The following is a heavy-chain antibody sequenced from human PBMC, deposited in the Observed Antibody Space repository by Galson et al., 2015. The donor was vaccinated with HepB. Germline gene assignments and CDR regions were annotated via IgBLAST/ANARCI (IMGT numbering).Heavy chain of an antibody. Sequence: LRLSCAASGFTLSNSNMNWVRQAPGMGLQWISYSSRTGGTVYYADSVEGRFTISRDNAKNSLSLQMNSLRAEDTAVYYCVTDLGGYWAPSWGQGTLVTVSS. CDR1: GFTLSNSN. D-gene: IGHD1-26*01. CDR2: SSRTGGTV. CDR3: VTDLGGYWAPS. V-gene: IGHV3-48*04. J-gene: IGHJ5*02.